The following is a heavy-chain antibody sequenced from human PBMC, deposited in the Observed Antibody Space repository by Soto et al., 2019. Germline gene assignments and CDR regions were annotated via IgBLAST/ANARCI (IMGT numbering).Heavy chain of an antibody. J-gene: IGHJ4*02. CDR2: INSDGSST. CDR3: AREGDSSVFADY. D-gene: IGHD3-22*01. CDR1: GFTFSNYW. V-gene: IGHV3-74*01. Sequence: GSLRLSCAASGFTFSNYWMHWVRQAPGKGLVWVSRINSDGSSTYYADSVKGRFTISRDNGKKTVYLQMNSLRAEDTAVYYCAREGDSSVFADYWGQGTLVTVSS.